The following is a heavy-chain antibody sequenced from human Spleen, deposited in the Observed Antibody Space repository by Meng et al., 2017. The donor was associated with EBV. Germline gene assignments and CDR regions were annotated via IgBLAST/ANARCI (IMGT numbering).Heavy chain of an antibody. CDR1: GYFFSDYY. D-gene: IGHD2-15*01. Sequence: QVQVVQSGAEVRRPGASVKVSCKAIGYFFSDYYIHWVRQAPGEGLEWMGGLIPVVDAPHYARKFQDRVSIFADESTSAHYMELSSLRSDDTAVYYCASESGRGFTPGYWGQGTLVTVSS. V-gene: IGHV1-69*01. J-gene: IGHJ4*02. CDR3: ASESGRGFTPGY. CDR2: LIPVVDAP.